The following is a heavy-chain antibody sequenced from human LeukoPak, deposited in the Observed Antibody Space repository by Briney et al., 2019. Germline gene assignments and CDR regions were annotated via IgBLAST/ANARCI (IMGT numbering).Heavy chain of an antibody. CDR2: VYYSGPT. CDR1: GGSISTYK. V-gene: IGHV4-59*08. D-gene: IGHD1-26*01. J-gene: IGHJ4*02. CDR3: ARHGGSLGYFDY. Sequence: SETLSLTCSVSGGSISTYKWSWIRQTPGKGLEWISYVYYSGPTNYNPSLKGRVTISSDTSKNQFSLNLRSVDVADTAIYYCARHGGSLGYFDYWGQGTLVTVPS.